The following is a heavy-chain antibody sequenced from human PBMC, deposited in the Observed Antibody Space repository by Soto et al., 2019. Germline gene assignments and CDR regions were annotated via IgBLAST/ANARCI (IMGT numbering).Heavy chain of an antibody. CDR3: ARDMRYYDFWSGYYTARDYYYYGMDV. J-gene: IGHJ6*02. D-gene: IGHD3-3*01. CDR1: GYTFTGYY. V-gene: IGHV1-2*04. Sequence: ASVKVSCKASGYTFTGYYMHWVRQAPGQGLEWMGWINPNSGGTNYAQKFQGWVTMTRDTSISTAYMELSRLRSDDTAVYYCARDMRYYDFWSGYYTARDYYYYGMDVCGQGTTVTVSS. CDR2: INPNSGGT.